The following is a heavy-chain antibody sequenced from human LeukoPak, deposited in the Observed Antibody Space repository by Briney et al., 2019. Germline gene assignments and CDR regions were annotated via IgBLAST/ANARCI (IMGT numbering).Heavy chain of an antibody. CDR1: GFTFSSYW. CDR2: IKQDGSEK. D-gene: IGHD3-22*01. V-gene: IGHV3-7*01. CDR3: ARDGSESSGYYYAL. Sequence: GGSLRLSCAASGFTFSSYWMSWVRQAPGKGLEWVANIKQDGSEKYYVDSVKGRFTISRDNAKNTLYLQMNSLRAEDTAVYYCARDGSESSGYYYALWGQGTLVTVSS. J-gene: IGHJ4*02.